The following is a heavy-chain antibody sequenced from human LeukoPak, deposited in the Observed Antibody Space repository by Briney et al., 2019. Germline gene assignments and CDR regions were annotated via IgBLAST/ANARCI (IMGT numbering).Heavy chain of an antibody. CDR2: IMPIFGTT. D-gene: IGHD6-19*01. CDR3: ARDYSSGWTLFFDS. CDR1: GATYTTYA. J-gene: IGHJ4*02. V-gene: IGHV1-69*06. Sequence: SVKVFCKASGATYTTYAINWVRQAPGQGLEWMGGIMPIFGTTKYARKFEGRVTITADKSTITAYMELSSLRSEDTAIYYCARDYSSGWTLFFDSWGQGTPVIVSS.